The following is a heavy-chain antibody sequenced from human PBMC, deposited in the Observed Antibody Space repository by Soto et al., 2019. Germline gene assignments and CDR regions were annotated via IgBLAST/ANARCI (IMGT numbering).Heavy chain of an antibody. J-gene: IGHJ4*02. CDR3: GRDGALGDTAVVDS. CDR1: GFTFSTYG. CDR2: IWYDGSNK. V-gene: IGHV3-33*01. Sequence: QVQLVESGGGVVQPGTSLRLSCAASGFTFSTYGMHWVPQAPGKGLEWVAVIWYDGSNKYHRDSLKGRFTISRDNSKNTLYLQINNLRAEDTAVYYCGRDGALGDTAVVDSWGQGTLVTVSS. D-gene: IGHD5-18*01.